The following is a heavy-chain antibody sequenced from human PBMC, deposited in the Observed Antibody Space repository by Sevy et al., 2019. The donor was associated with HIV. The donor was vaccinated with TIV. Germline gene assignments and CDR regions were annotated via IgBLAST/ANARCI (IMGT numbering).Heavy chain of an antibody. CDR1: GFTFSSYS. J-gene: IGHJ6*02. V-gene: IGHV3-21*01. CDR3: ARDGEYSGYLYYYYGMDV. D-gene: IGHD5-12*01. CDR2: ISSSSSYI. Sequence: GGSLRLSCAASGFTFSSYSMNWVRQAPGKGLEWVSSISSSSSYIYYADSVKGRFTISRDNAKNSLYLQMNSLRAEDMAVYYCARDGEYSGYLYYYYGMDVWGQGTTVTVSS.